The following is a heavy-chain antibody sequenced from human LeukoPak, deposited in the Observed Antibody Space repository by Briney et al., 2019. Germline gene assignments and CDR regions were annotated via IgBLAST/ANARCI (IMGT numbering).Heavy chain of an antibody. J-gene: IGHJ5*02. CDR1: GGSISSGGYS. Sequence: PSETLSLTCAVSGGSISSGGYSWSWIRQPPGKGLEWIGYIYHSGSTYYNPSLKSRVTISVDRSKNQFSLKLSSVTAADTAVYYCARLLTEDRGFDPWGQGTLVTVSS. CDR2: IYHSGST. D-gene: IGHD1-14*01. CDR3: ARLLTEDRGFDP. V-gene: IGHV4-30-2*01.